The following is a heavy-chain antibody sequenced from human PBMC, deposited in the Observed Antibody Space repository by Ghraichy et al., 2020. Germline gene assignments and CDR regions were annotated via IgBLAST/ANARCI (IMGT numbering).Heavy chain of an antibody. CDR3: ARDTSSWYLDY. Sequence: GESLNISCEDSGFTFSKFGMNWVRQAPGKGLEWLSYISSTSKTIYYADSVKGRFTISRDNAKSSLYLQMNSLRAEDTAVYYCARDTSSWYLDYWGQGTLATVSS. D-gene: IGHD6-13*01. V-gene: IGHV3-48*01. CDR2: ISSTSKTI. J-gene: IGHJ4*02. CDR1: GFTFSKFG.